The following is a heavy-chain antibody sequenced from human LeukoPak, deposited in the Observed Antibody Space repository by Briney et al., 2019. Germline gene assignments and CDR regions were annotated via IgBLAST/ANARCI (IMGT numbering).Heavy chain of an antibody. CDR1: GGSISSSSYY. J-gene: IGHJ4*02. D-gene: IGHD5-18*01. CDR3: ARRRKGIQLWVTRYYFDY. V-gene: IGHV4-39*01. CDR2: IYYSGST. Sequence: SETLSLTCTVSGGSISSSSYYWGWIRQPPGKGLEWIGSIYYSGSTYYNPSLKSRVTISVDTSKNQFSLKLSSVTAADTAVYYCARRRKGIQLWVTRYYFDYWGQGTLVTASS.